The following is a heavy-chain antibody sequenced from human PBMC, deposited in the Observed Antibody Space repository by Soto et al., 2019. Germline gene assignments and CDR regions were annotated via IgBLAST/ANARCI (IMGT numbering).Heavy chain of an antibody. CDR2: ISYDGSNK. J-gene: IGHJ4*02. D-gene: IGHD2-15*01. Sequence: GGSLRLSCAASGFTFSSYGMHWVRQAPGKGLEWVAVISYDGSNKYYADSVKGRFTISRDNSKNTLYLQMNSLRAGDTAVYYCATGRAIVVVVAEFDYWGQGTLLTVSA. CDR3: ATGRAIVVVVAEFDY. V-gene: IGHV3-30*03. CDR1: GFTFSSYG.